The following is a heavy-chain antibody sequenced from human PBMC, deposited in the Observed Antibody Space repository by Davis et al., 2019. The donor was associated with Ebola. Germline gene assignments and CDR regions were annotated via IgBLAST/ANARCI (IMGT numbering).Heavy chain of an antibody. D-gene: IGHD2-21*01. J-gene: IGHJ4*02. CDR3: AGGGVAYSDLDY. Sequence: ASVKVSCKASGYTFNNYDINWVRQAPGQGLEWMGGMNPNSGNTGYAQKFQGRVTMTRENSMSTAYMELSSLRSEDTAVYFCAGGGVAYSDLDYWGQGTLVAVSS. V-gene: IGHV1-8*02. CDR2: MNPNSGNT. CDR1: GYTFNNYD.